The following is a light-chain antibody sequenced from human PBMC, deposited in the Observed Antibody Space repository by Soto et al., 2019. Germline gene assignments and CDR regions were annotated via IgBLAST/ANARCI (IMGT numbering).Light chain of an antibody. V-gene: IGLV2-14*01. CDR3: SSFAGSNNFPYV. J-gene: IGLJ1*01. Sequence: QSALTQPASVSGSPGQSISISCTGTSSDVGGYNYVSWYQQHPGKAPKLMIYEVNSRPSGVSNRFSGSKSGNTASLTVSGLQAEDEADYYCSSFAGSNNFPYVFGTGTKLTVL. CDR1: SSDVGGYNY. CDR2: EVN.